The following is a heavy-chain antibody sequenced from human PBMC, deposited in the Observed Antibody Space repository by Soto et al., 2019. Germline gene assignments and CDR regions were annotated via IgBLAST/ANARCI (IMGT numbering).Heavy chain of an antibody. CDR2: INPNSGGT. CDR1: GYTFTGYY. D-gene: IGHD3-16*02. CDR3: ARERSGELSRNWFDP. V-gene: IGHV1-2*04. Sequence: ASVKVSCKASGYTFTGYYMHWVRQAPGQGLEWMGWINPNSGGTNYAQKFQGWVTMTRDTSISTAYMELSRLRSDDTAVYYCARERSGELSRNWFDPWGQGTLVTVSS. J-gene: IGHJ5*02.